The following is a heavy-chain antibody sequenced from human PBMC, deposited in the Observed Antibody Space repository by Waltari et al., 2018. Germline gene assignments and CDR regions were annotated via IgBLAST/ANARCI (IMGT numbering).Heavy chain of an antibody. Sequence: QVQLQESGPGLVQPSETLSLTCTVSGYSTSSGSHRGWSRQPPGKGLEWIGSIYHSGSTYYNPSLKSRVTISVDTSKNQFSLKLSSVTAADTAVYYCAREIAAMVRAVGYWGQGTLVTVSS. V-gene: IGHV4-38-2*02. CDR3: AREIAAMVRAVGY. J-gene: IGHJ4*02. CDR2: IYHSGST. CDR1: GYSTSSGSH. D-gene: IGHD3-10*01.